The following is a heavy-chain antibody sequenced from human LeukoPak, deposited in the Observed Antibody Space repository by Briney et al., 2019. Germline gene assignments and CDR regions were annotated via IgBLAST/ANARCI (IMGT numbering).Heavy chain of an antibody. CDR3: VRLRGDYCSGGSCSPGNWFDP. J-gene: IGHJ5*02. V-gene: IGHV3-23*01. CDR1: GFTFSSYA. D-gene: IGHD2-15*01. CDR2: ISGSGGST. Sequence: GGSLRLSCAASGFTFSSYAMSWVRQAPGRGLEWVSAISGSGGSTYYADSVKGRFTISRDNSKNTLYLQMNSLRAEDTAVYYCVRLRGDYCSGGSCSPGNWFDPWGQGTLVTVSS.